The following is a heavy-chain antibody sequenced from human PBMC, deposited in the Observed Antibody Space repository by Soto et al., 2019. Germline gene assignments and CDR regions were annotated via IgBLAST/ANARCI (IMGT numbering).Heavy chain of an antibody. D-gene: IGHD3-16*01. V-gene: IGHV3-48*02. Sequence: GGSLRLSCAASGFTFSSYSMDWVRQAPGKGLEWVSYISSSSSTIYYADSVKGRFTISRDNAKNSLYLQMNSLRDEDTAVYYCARHDAGEGVGWFDPWGQGTLVTVSS. CDR2: ISSSSSTI. CDR3: ARHDAGEGVGWFDP. J-gene: IGHJ5*02. CDR1: GFTFSSYS.